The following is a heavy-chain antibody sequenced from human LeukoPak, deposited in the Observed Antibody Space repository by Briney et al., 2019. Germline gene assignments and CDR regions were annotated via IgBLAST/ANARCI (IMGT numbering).Heavy chain of an antibody. CDR3: QAGKGNY. CDR2: IYYSGST. V-gene: IGHV4-59*12. CDR1: VGSISSYY. Sequence: SETLSLTCTVCVGSISSYYWSWIRQPPGKGLEGIGYIYYSGSTNYNPSLKSRVTISVDTSKNQFSLKLSSVTAADTAVYYCQAGKGNYWGQGTLVTVSS. J-gene: IGHJ4*02. D-gene: IGHD3-10*01.